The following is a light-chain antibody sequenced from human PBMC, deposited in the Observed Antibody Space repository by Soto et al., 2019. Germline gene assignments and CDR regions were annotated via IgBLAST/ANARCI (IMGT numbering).Light chain of an antibody. V-gene: IGLV2-14*01. CDR3: SSYTSRSTLV. CDR2: DVS. J-gene: IGLJ2*01. CDR1: SSDVGGYNY. Sequence: QSALTQPASVSGSPGQSITISCTGTSSDVGGYNYVYWYQQHPGKAPKLMIYDVSNRPSGFSNRFSGAKSGNTASLTISGLQAEDEADYYCSSYTSRSTLVFGGGTKLTVL.